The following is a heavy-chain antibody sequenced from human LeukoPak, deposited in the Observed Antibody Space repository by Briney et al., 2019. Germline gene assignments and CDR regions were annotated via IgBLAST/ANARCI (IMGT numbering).Heavy chain of an antibody. D-gene: IGHD4-17*01. CDR3: ARDTLLYADSPDAFDM. CDR2: ISYDGSNK. J-gene: IGHJ3*02. V-gene: IGHV3-30*03. Sequence: GGSLRLSCAASGFPFSSYGMHWVRQAPGKGLEWVAVISYDGSNKYYADSVKGRFTISRDNAKKSLYLQMNSLRDEDTAVYYCARDTLLYADSPDAFDMWGQGTMVTVSS. CDR1: GFPFSSYG.